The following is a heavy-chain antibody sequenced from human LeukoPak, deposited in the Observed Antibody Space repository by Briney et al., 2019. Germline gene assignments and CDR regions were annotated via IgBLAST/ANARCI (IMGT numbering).Heavy chain of an antibody. CDR1: GFTFSSYG. Sequence: GGSLRLSCAASGFTFSSYGMSWVRQAPGKGLEWVSFIYSGTIHYSDSVKGRFTISRDNAKNTVFLQMNSLRAEDTAVYYCAKGAVGKSESSGYPPYFDYWGQGTLVTVSS. CDR3: AKGAVGKSESSGYPPYFDY. CDR2: IYSGTI. J-gene: IGHJ4*02. V-gene: IGHV3-23*05. D-gene: IGHD3-22*01.